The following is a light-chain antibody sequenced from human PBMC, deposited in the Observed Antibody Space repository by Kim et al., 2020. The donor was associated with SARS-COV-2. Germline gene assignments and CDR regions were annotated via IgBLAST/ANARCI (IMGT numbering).Light chain of an antibody. V-gene: IGLV2-14*03. CDR2: EIS. Sequence: SITSTCTGPSSSVGCYNYGSWYQQRTGQTPKLMIYEISNRPSGDCNRFSGSKTCNTASLTISGLQAEDEADYYCCAYTSDNTPSFGTGTKVTVL. J-gene: IGLJ1*01. CDR1: SSSVGCYNY. CDR3: CAYTSDNTPS.